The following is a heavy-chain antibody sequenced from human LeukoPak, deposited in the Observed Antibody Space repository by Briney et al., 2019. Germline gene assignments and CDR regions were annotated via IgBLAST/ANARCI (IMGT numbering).Heavy chain of an antibody. J-gene: IGHJ4*02. CDR1: GGSISSSSYY. D-gene: IGHD3-9*01. Sequence: SETQSLTCTVSGGSISSSSYYWGWIRQPPGKGLEWIGSIYYSGSTYYNPSLKSRVTISVDTSKNQFSLKLSSVTAADTAVYYCARASDYDILTGYHFDYWGQGTLVTVSS. CDR3: ARASDYDILTGYHFDY. CDR2: IYYSGST. V-gene: IGHV4-39*07.